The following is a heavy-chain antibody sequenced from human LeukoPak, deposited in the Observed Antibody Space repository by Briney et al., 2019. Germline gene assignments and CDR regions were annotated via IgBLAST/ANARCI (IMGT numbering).Heavy chain of an antibody. Sequence: GGSLRLSCAASGFTFSSYAMSWVRQAPGKGLEWVSGISGSDGSTNYADSVKGRFTISRDNSKNTLYLQMNSLRPEDTAVYYCAKDVYYDILTGYQAGLFDPWGQGTLVTVSS. CDR2: ISGSDGST. CDR3: AKDVYYDILTGYQAGLFDP. V-gene: IGHV3-23*01. CDR1: GFTFSSYA. D-gene: IGHD3-9*01. J-gene: IGHJ5*02.